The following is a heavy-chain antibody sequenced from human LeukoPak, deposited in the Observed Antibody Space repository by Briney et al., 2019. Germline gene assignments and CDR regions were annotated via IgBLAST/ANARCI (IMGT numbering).Heavy chain of an antibody. J-gene: IGHJ6*02. V-gene: IGHV3-21*01. Sequence: GGSLRLSCAASGFTFSSYSMNWVRQAPGKGLEWVSSISSSSSYIYYADSVKGRFTISRDNAKSSLYLQMNSLRAEDTAVYYCARDYDILTGYYPSYGMDVWGQGTTVTVSS. CDR3: ARDYDILTGYYPSYGMDV. CDR1: GFTFSSYS. CDR2: ISSSSSYI. D-gene: IGHD3-9*01.